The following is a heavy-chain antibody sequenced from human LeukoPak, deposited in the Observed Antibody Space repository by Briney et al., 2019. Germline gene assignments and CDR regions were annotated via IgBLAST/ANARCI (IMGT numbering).Heavy chain of an antibody. CDR1: GDSVSTNGVA. CDR2: TYYRSKWYN. J-gene: IGHJ3*02. Sequence: SQTLSLTCGISGDSVSTNGVAWNWIRQSPSRGLEWLGRTYYRSKWYNDYAVCVKSRITINPDTSRNQFSLQLNSVTPEDTAVYYCARGRSSAFDTWGQGTVVTVSS. CDR3: ARGRSSAFDT. V-gene: IGHV6-1*01.